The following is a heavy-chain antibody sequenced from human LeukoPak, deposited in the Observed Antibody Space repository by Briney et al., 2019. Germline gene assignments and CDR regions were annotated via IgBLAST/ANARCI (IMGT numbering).Heavy chain of an antibody. V-gene: IGHV3-30-3*01. CDR3: ARDREQWLHAFDI. D-gene: IGHD6-19*01. Sequence: SCKASGYTLSSHAMHWVRQAPGKGLEWVAVISYDGSNKYYADSVKGRFTISRDNSKNTLYLQMNSLGAEDTAVYYCARDREQWLHAFDIWGQGTMVTVSS. CDR2: ISYDGSNK. CDR1: GYTLSSHA. J-gene: IGHJ3*02.